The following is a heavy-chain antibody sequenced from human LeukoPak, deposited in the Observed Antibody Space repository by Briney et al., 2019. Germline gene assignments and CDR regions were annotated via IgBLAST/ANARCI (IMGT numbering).Heavy chain of an antibody. D-gene: IGHD3-10*01. V-gene: IGHV1-2*02. J-gene: IGHJ3*02. Sequence: AALYFSCKTSGYTCTAYSMHWVGQAPGQGLEGMVWINPNSGGTNYAQKFQGRVTMTRDTSITTAYMELSRLRSDDTAVYYCARDLDYYGSGSFFNIWGQGTMVTVSS. CDR2: INPNSGGT. CDR1: GYTCTAYS. CDR3: ARDLDYYGSGSFFNI.